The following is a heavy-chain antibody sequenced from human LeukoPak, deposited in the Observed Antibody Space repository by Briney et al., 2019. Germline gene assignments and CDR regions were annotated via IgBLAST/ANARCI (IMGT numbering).Heavy chain of an antibody. V-gene: IGHV3-74*01. CDR2: INSDGSST. CDR1: GFTFSSYW. Sequence: GGSLRLSCAASGFTFSSYWMHWVRQAPGKGLLWVSRINSDGSSTSYADSVKGRFTISRDNAKNTLYLQMNSLRAEDTAVYYCARRIAGAAAPYYFDYWGQGTLVTVSS. J-gene: IGHJ4*02. D-gene: IGHD6-13*01. CDR3: ARRIAGAAAPYYFDY.